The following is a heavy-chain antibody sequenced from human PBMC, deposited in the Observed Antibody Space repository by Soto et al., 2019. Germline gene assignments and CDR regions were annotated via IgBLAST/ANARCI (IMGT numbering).Heavy chain of an antibody. Sequence: PSETLSLTCTVSGSPISSYYWSWIRQSAGKGLEWIGRLYLSGTPNYSPSLKSRVTMSVDRSKNQFSLRLSSVTAADTAVYYCARDHRANDVGWFDPWGQGTLVTVSS. D-gene: IGHD1-1*01. CDR3: ARDHRANDVGWFDP. J-gene: IGHJ5*02. V-gene: IGHV4-4*07. CDR1: GSPISSYY. CDR2: LYLSGTP.